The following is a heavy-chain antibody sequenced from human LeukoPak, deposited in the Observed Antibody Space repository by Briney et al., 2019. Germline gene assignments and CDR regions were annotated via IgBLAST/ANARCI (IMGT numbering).Heavy chain of an antibody. Sequence: SQTLSLTCAILGDSVSSNNAAWNWIRQSPSRGLEWLGRTYYRSKWYTDYALSVRSRMIINPDTSKNQFSLQLNSVTLEDTAVNYCTRESEVRYNWFDPWGQGTLVTVSS. CDR2: TYYRSKWYT. CDR3: TRESEVRYNWFDP. CDR1: GDSVSSNNAA. V-gene: IGHV6-1*01. J-gene: IGHJ5*02. D-gene: IGHD4/OR15-4a*01.